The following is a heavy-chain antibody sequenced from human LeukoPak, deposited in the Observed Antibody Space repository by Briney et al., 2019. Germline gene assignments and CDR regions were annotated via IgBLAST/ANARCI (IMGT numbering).Heavy chain of an antibody. V-gene: IGHV3-7*01. CDR3: ARDTSEVFQWLVFDH. CDR1: GFTFSDFW. D-gene: IGHD6-19*01. J-gene: IGHJ4*02. CDR2: INRDGSDI. Sequence: GGSLRLSCVVSGFTFSDFWISWVRQAPGKGLEWVANINRDGSDIYYVDSVRGRFTISRDSADNSVYLEMKSLTVEDTAVYYCARDTSEVFQWLVFDHWGQGALVTVSS.